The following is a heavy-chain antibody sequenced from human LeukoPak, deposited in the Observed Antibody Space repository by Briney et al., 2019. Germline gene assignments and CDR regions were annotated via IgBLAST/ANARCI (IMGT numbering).Heavy chain of an antibody. CDR3: ARGPRSSGWIEDP. CDR2: INPSGGST. Sequence: SVKASCKASGYTFTTYYMHWVRQAPGQGLEWMGIINPSGGSTSNAQKFQGRVTMTRDTSTSTVYMELSSLRSEDTAVYYCARGPRSSGWIEDPWGQGTLVTVSS. J-gene: IGHJ5*02. V-gene: IGHV1-46*01. CDR1: GYTFTTYY. D-gene: IGHD6-19*01.